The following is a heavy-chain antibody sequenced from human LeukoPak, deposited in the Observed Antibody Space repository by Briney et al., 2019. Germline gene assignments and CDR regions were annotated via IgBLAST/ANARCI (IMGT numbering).Heavy chain of an antibody. CDR3: ARSPHDVAFDI. J-gene: IGHJ3*02. CDR1: GFTFSSYA. V-gene: IGHV3-30-3*01. Sequence: GGSLRLSCAASGFTFSSYAMHWVRQAPGKGLEWVAVISYDGSNKYYADSVKGRFTISRDNSKNTLYLQMNSLRAEDTAVYYCARSPHDVAFDIWGQGTMVTVSS. CDR2: ISYDGSNK. D-gene: IGHD3-3*01.